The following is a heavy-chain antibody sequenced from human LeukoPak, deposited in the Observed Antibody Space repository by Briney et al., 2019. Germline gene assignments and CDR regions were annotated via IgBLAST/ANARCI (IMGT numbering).Heavy chain of an antibody. J-gene: IGHJ6*03. CDR3: ARGNTGYYDFWSGYLGGYYYYYMDV. Sequence: SETLSLTCTVSGGSISSGSYYWSWIRQPAGKGLEWIGRIYTSGSTNYNPSLKSRVTISVDTSKNQFSLKLSSVTAADTAVYYCARGNTGYYDFWSGYLGGYYYYYMDVWGKGTTVTVSS. CDR1: GGSISSGSYY. D-gene: IGHD3-3*01. CDR2: IYTSGST. V-gene: IGHV4-61*02.